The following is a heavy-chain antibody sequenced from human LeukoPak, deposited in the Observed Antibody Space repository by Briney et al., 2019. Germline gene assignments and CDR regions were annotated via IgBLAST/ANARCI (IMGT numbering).Heavy chain of an antibody. Sequence: GGSLRLSCAASGFTFSSYWMHWVRQAPGKGLVWVSRINSDGSSTSYADSVKGRFTISRDNAKNTLYVQMNSLRAEDTAVYYCARGPYGSATDYWGQGTLVTVSS. D-gene: IGHD3-10*01. J-gene: IGHJ4*02. CDR1: GFTFSSYW. CDR3: ARGPYGSATDY. CDR2: INSDGSST. V-gene: IGHV3-74*01.